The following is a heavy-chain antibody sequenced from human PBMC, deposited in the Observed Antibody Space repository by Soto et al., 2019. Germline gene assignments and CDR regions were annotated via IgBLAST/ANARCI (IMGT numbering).Heavy chain of an antibody. CDR3: ATDGLGGIDAFDI. J-gene: IGHJ3*02. V-gene: IGHV4-59*01. D-gene: IGHD3-10*01. CDR2: IYYSGST. CDR1: GGSISSYY. Sequence: QVQLQESGPGLVKPSKTLSLTCTVSGGSISSYYWSWIRQPPGKGLEWIGYIYYSGSTNYNPSLKSRVTISVDTSKNQFSLKLSSVTAADTAVYYCATDGLGGIDAFDIWGQGTMVTVSS.